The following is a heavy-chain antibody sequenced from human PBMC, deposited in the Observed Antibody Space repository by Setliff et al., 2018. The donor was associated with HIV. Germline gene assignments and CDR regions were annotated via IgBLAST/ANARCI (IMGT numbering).Heavy chain of an antibody. Sequence: GGSLRLSCAASGFTFRNAWMNWVRQAPGKGLEWVSYISSSGGTIYYAGSVKGRFTISRDNAKKSLYLQMNSLRADDTAVYYCARAFSGYYFDYWGQGTLVTVSS. CDR3: ARAFSGYYFDY. CDR1: GFTFRNAW. CDR2: ISSSGGTI. D-gene: IGHD3-3*01. J-gene: IGHJ4*02. V-gene: IGHV3-48*04.